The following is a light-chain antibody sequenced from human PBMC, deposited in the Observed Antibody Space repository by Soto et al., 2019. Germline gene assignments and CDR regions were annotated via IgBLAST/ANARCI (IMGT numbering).Light chain of an antibody. J-gene: IGKJ4*01. Sequence: IVLTQSPGTLSLSPGEVATLSCGASQTITYNVLAWYQTKPGLAPRLLVYDATNRATGIPDRFSGSGSGTDFTLTISTLEPVDFAVYYCQHYGESSSAFGGGTRVVI. V-gene: IGKV3D-20*01. CDR1: QTITYNV. CDR2: DAT. CDR3: QHYGESSSA.